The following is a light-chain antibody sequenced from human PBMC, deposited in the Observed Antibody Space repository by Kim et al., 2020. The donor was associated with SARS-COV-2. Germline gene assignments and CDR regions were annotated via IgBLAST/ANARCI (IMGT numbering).Light chain of an antibody. CDR3: QAWDSSTAV. CDR1: KLGDKY. Sequence: SYELTQPPSVSVSPGQTASITCSGDKLGDKYACWYQQKPGQSLVLVIYQDSNRPSGIPERFSGSNSGNTATLTISGTQAMDEADYYCQAWDSSTAVFGGGTQLTVL. CDR2: QDS. J-gene: IGLJ3*02. V-gene: IGLV3-1*01.